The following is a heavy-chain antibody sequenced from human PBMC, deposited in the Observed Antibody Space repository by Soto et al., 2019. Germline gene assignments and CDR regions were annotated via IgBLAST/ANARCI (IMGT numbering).Heavy chain of an antibody. CDR2: INPSSGGT. Sequence: ASVKVSCKTSGYTFTGYYMHWVRQAPGQGLEWMGWINPSSGGTNYAQKFQGRVTMTRDTSFSTAYMELGRLTFDDKAVYYCARDGPTKYFQHWGQGTPVTVSS. D-gene: IGHD2-2*01. CDR1: GYTFTGYY. J-gene: IGHJ1*01. V-gene: IGHV1-2*02. CDR3: ARDGPTKYFQH.